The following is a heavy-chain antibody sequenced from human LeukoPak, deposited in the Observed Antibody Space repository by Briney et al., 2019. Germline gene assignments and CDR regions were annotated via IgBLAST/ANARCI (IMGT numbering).Heavy chain of an antibody. Sequence: SETLSLTCTVSGGSISSYYWYWIRQPPRKGLEWIGYINYRGTTDYNPSLKSRVTISVDTSKNEFSLKLTSVTAADTAVYYCARRGAARRYDGMDVWGQGTLVTVSS. J-gene: IGHJ6*02. CDR1: GGSISSYY. D-gene: IGHD6-6*01. CDR3: ARRGAARRYDGMDV. V-gene: IGHV4-59*08. CDR2: INYRGTT.